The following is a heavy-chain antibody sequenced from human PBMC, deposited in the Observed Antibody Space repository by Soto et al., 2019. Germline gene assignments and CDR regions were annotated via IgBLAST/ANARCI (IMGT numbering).Heavy chain of an antibody. V-gene: IGHV4-31*03. CDR3: ATSAQMATIADL. D-gene: IGHD5-12*01. CDR2: ISNSGST. CDR1: GGSLSRIGYY. J-gene: IGHJ5*02. Sequence: QVQLQESGPGLVKPSQTLSLTCSVSGGSLSRIGYYLSWIRQHPVKGLEWVGYISNSGSTYYNPSLKSRVAMSIDTSKNHVSLTLTSLTAADTAVYYCATSAQMATIADLWGQGTLVTVSS.